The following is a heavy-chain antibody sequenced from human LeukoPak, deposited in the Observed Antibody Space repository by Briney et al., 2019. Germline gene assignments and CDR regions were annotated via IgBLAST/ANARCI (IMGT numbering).Heavy chain of an antibody. D-gene: IGHD3-3*01. CDR2: ISAYNGNT. V-gene: IGHV1-18*01. Sequence: ASVKVSCKASGYTFTSYGISWVRQAPGQGLEWMGWISAYNGNTNYAQKLQGRVTMTTDTSTSTAYMELSSLRSEDTAVYYCARLYDSYYYYGMDAWGQGTTVTVSS. CDR3: ARLYDSYYYYGMDA. CDR1: GYTFTSYG. J-gene: IGHJ6*02.